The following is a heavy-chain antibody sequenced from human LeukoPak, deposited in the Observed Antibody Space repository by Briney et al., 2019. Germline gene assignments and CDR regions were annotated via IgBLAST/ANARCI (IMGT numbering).Heavy chain of an antibody. CDR2: ISWNSGSI. CDR1: GFTFDDYA. CDR3: AKRDYYYGMDV. Sequence: GGSLRLSCAASGFTFDDYAMHWVRQAPGKGLEWVSGISWNSGSIGYTDSVKGRFTIFRDNAKNSLYLQMNSLRAEDTALYYCAKRDYYYGMDVWGQGTTVTVSS. V-gene: IGHV3-9*01. J-gene: IGHJ6*02.